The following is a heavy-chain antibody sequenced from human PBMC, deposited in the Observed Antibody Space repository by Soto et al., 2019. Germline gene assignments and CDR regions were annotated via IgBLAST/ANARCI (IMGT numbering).Heavy chain of an antibody. V-gene: IGHV3-30-3*01. CDR3: ARGTTTSAFSAMDV. CDR1: GFTFSYHA. D-gene: IGHD1-1*01. J-gene: IGHJ6*02. CDR2: ISYDGDNK. Sequence: QVQLVESGGGVVQPGRSLRLSCEASGFTFSYHALNLVRQAPGKGLEWVAVISYDGDNKYIAESVKGRFTISRDNSKNTVSLQMNSLRAEDTAMYFCARGTTTSAFSAMDVWGQGTTVTVSS.